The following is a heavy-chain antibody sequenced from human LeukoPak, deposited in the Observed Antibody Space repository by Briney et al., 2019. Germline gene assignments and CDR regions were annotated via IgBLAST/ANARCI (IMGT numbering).Heavy chain of an antibody. D-gene: IGHD2-2*01. V-gene: IGHV4-34*01. Sequence: GSLRLSCAASGFTFSSYAMSWIRQPPGKGLEWIGEINHSGSTNYNPSLKSRVTISVDTSKNQFSLKLSSVTAADTAVYYCARFGRYCSSTSCYRRYYFDYWGQGTLVTVSS. CDR1: GFTFSSYA. CDR2: INHSGST. J-gene: IGHJ4*01. CDR3: ARFGRYCSSTSCYRRYYFDY.